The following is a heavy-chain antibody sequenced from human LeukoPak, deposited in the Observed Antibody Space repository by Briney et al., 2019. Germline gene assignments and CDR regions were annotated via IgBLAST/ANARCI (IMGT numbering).Heavy chain of an antibody. CDR1: GFTVHYYA. J-gene: IGHJ4*02. CDR3: ARRGNYDY. Sequence: GGSLRLSCAASGFTVHYYAMHWVRQAPGKGLEWVSLISGDGGSTYYADSVKGRFTISRDNSKNPLYLQMNILRAEDKAVYYCARRGNYDYWGQGTLVTVSS. CDR2: ISGDGGST. D-gene: IGHD3-10*01. V-gene: IGHV3-43*02.